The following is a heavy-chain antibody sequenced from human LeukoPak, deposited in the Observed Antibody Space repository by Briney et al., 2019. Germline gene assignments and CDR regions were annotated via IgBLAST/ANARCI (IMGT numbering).Heavy chain of an antibody. CDR1: GGSFSGYY. CDR2: INHSGST. V-gene: IGHV4-34*01. CDR3: ASVDTAMVYYFDY. J-gene: IGHJ4*02. D-gene: IGHD5-18*01. Sequence: PSETLSLTCAVSGGSFSGYYWSWIRQPPGKGLEWIGEINHSGSTNYNPSLKSRVTISVDTSKNQFSLKLSSVTAADTAVYYCASVDTAMVYYFDYWGEGTLVTVSS.